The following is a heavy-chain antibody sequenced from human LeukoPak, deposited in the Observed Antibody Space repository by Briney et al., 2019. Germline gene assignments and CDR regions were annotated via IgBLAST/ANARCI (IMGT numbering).Heavy chain of an antibody. D-gene: IGHD1-26*01. Sequence: GGSLRLSCAASGFTFSSYGMHWVRQAPGKGLEWVAVIWYDGSNKYYADSVKGRFTISRDNSKNTLYLQMNSLRAEDTAVYYCARDGGGSSKGILDYWGQGTLVTVSS. CDR1: GFTFSSYG. V-gene: IGHV3-33*01. CDR3: ARDGGGSSKGILDY. CDR2: IWYDGSNK. J-gene: IGHJ4*02.